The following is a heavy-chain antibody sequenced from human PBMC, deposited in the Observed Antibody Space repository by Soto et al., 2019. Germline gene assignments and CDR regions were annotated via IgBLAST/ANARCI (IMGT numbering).Heavy chain of an antibody. J-gene: IGHJ4*02. D-gene: IGHD2-15*01. CDR2: INHSGST. CDR1: GGSFSGYY. CDR3: ARGSSGDRSHFDY. V-gene: IGHV4-34*01. Sequence: QVQLQQWGAGLLKPSETLSLTCAVYGGSFSGYYWSWIRQPPGKGLEWIGEINHSGSTNYNPSLKSRVTISVDASTNQFSRKMSSVTAADTAVYYCARGSSGDRSHFDYWGQGTLVTVSS.